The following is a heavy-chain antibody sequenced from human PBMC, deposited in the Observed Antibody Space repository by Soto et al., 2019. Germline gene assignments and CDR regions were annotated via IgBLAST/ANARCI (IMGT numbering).Heavy chain of an antibody. CDR3: ARDTAMALPDA. CDR1: GYTFTSYA. Sequence: QVQLVQSGAEVKKPGASVKVSCKASGYTFTSYAISWVRQAPGQGLEWMGWISAYNGNTKYAQKLQGRVTLTTDTSTSTAYMELSSLRSDDAAVYYCARDTAMALPDAWGQGTLVTVSS. CDR2: ISAYNGNT. J-gene: IGHJ4*02. V-gene: IGHV1-18*01. D-gene: IGHD5-18*01.